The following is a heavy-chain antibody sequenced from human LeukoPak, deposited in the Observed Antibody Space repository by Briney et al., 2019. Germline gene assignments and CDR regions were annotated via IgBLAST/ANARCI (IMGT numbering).Heavy chain of an antibody. J-gene: IGHJ4*02. CDR1: GFTFSSYA. D-gene: IGHD3-3*01. V-gene: IGHV3-30-3*01. CDR2: ISYDGSNK. CDR3: AKARIFGVVNTFDY. Sequence: GGSLRLSCAASGFTFSSYAMHWVRQAPGKRLEWVAVISYDGSNKYYADSVKGRFTISRDNSKNTLYLQMNSLRAEDTAVYYCAKARIFGVVNTFDYWGQGTLVTVSS.